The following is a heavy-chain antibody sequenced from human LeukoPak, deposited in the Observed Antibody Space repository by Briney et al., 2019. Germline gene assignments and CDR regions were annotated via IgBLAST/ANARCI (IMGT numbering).Heavy chain of an antibody. J-gene: IGHJ4*02. CDR3: AKGVVWHSSTNTRLDDY. D-gene: IGHD6-13*01. V-gene: IGHV3-30*02. Sequence: GGSLRLSCAASGFTFSSYGMHWVRQAPGKGLEWVAFIRYDGSNKYYADSVKGRFTISRDNSKNTLYLQMNSLRAEDTAVYYCAKGVVWHSSTNTRLDDYWGQGTLVTVSS. CDR1: GFTFSSYG. CDR2: IRYDGSNK.